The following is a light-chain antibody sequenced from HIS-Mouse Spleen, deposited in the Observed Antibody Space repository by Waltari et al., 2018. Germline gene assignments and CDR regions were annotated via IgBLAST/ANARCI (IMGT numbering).Light chain of an antibody. Sequence: EIVMTQSPATLSVSPGERATLPCRASQSFSSNLAWYQQKPGQAPRLLIYGASTRATGIPARFSGSGSGTEFTLTISSLQSEDFAVYYCQQYNNWPPYTFGQGTKLEIK. CDR2: GAS. V-gene: IGKV3-15*01. CDR1: QSFSSN. CDR3: QQYNNWPPYT. J-gene: IGKJ2*01.